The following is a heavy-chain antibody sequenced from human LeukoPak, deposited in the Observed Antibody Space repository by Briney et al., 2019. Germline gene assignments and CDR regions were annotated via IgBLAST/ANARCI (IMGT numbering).Heavy chain of an antibody. CDR3: AREAPYYYMDV. CDR1: GGSISSYH. Sequence: PSETLSLTCTVSGGSISSYHWSWIRQPPGKGLEWIGYIYYSGSTNYNPSLKSRVTISVDTSKNQFSLKLSSVTAADTAVYYCAREAPYYYMDVWGKGTTVTVSS. CDR2: IYYSGST. J-gene: IGHJ6*03. V-gene: IGHV4-59*01.